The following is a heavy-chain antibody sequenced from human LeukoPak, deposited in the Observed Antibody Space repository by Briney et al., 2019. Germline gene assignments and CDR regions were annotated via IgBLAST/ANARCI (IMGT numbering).Heavy chain of an antibody. CDR1: GFTFSAYH. V-gene: IGHV3-21*01. CDR3: ARDMGRDSFDI. Sequence: GESLRLSCAASGFTFSAYHMNWVRQAPGKGLEWVSSISGSGTDMFFEDSVRDRFTISRDNAENSLYLRMDSLRAEDTAMYYCARDMGRDSFDIWGQGTMVIVSS. CDR2: ISGSGTDM. D-gene: IGHD3-10*01. J-gene: IGHJ3*02.